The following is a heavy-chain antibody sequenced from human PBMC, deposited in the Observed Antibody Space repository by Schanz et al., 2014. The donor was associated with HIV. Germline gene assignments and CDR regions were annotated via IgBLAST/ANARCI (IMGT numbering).Heavy chain of an antibody. Sequence: QVQLVQSGAEVKKPGASVKVSCKASGYTFTTYGITWVRQAPGQGLEWMGWISPNNGNRNYAQKFQGRVTMSTDTSTNTAYMELRSLRSDDTAVYYCAANNYYGSGSSSAWGQGTLVTVSS. CDR1: GYTFTTYG. V-gene: IGHV1-18*01. J-gene: IGHJ5*02. CDR2: ISPNNGNR. CDR3: AANNYYGSGSSSA. D-gene: IGHD3-10*01.